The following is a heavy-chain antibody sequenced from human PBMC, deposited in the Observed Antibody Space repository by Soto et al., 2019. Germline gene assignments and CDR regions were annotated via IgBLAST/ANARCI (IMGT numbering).Heavy chain of an antibody. Sequence: VKVSCKASGFTFTSPAVQWVRQARGQRLEWIGWIVVGSGNTNYAQKFQERVTITRDMSTSTAYMELSSLRSEDTDVYYCAAERWRLLDPWGQGTLVTVYS. CDR2: IVVGSGNT. CDR1: GFTFTSPA. CDR3: AAERWRLLDP. D-gene: IGHD5-12*01. V-gene: IGHV1-58*01. J-gene: IGHJ5*02.